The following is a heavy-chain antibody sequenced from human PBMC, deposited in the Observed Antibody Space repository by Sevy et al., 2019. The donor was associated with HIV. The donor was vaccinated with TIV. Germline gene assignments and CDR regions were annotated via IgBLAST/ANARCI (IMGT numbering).Heavy chain of an antibody. CDR1: GFTFSRDW. CDR3: ARGANNLYN. Sequence: GGSLTLSCAASGFTFSRDWMTWVRHAPGKGLEWVAKIKADGSETYSVDSVKGRFSISRDNAKNALYLQMNSLRAEDTAVYYCARGANNLYNWGQGTLVTVSS. V-gene: IGHV3-7*01. J-gene: IGHJ4*02. D-gene: IGHD3-10*01. CDR2: IKADGSET.